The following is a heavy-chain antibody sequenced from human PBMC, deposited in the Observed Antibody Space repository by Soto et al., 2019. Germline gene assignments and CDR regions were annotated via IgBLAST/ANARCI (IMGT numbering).Heavy chain of an antibody. Sequence: GASVQEPCKASGYTFTSGYMHWVPQATRKGLEWMGIINPSGGSTSYAQKFQGRVTMTRDTSTSTVYMELSSLRSEDTAVYYCVIKGRSSYSSGWYSLHSWGKAPLVSVS. CDR1: GYTFTSGY. J-gene: IGHJ5*02. CDR2: INPSGGST. D-gene: IGHD6-19*01. V-gene: IGHV1-46*01. CDR3: VIKGRSSYSSGWYSLHS.